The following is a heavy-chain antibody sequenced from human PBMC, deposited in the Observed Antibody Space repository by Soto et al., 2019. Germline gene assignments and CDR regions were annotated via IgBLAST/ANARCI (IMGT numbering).Heavy chain of an antibody. CDR2: IYYSGST. D-gene: IGHD3-10*01. Sequence: SETLSLTCTVSVGSISSYYWSWIRQPPGKGLEWIGYIYYSGSTNYNPSLKSRVTISVDTSKNQFSLKLSSVTAADTAVYYCARDRLYGSGSGWFDPWGQGTLVTVSS. CDR1: VGSISSYY. J-gene: IGHJ5*02. V-gene: IGHV4-59*01. CDR3: ARDRLYGSGSGWFDP.